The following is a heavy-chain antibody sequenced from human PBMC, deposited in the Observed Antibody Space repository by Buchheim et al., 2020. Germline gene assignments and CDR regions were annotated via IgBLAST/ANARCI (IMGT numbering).Heavy chain of an antibody. J-gene: IGHJ6*02. CDR1: GGSFSGYY. CDR2: INHSGST. Sequence: QVQLQQWGAGLLKPSETLSLTCAVYGGSFSGYYWSWIRQPPGKGLEWIGEINHSGSTNYNPSLTSRVRISVDTSKNQFSLKLSYVTAADTAVYYCARRGGYYDSSGYYWDYYYYGMDVWGQGTT. D-gene: IGHD3-22*01. CDR3: ARRGGYYDSSGYYWDYYYYGMDV. V-gene: IGHV4-34*01.